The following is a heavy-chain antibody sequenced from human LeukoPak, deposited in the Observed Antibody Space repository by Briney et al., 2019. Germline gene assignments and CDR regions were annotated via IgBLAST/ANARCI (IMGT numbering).Heavy chain of an antibody. D-gene: IGHD3-22*01. CDR3: AKGPKVGWLLPNWFDP. J-gene: IGHJ5*02. CDR1: GGSISSYY. V-gene: IGHV4-59*01. Sequence: SETLSLTCTVSGGSISSYYWSWIRQPPGKGLEWIGYNYYSGSANYNPSLKSRVTISVDTSKNQFSLKLSSVTAADTAVYYCAKGPKVGWLLPNWFDPWGQGTLVTVSS. CDR2: NYYSGSA.